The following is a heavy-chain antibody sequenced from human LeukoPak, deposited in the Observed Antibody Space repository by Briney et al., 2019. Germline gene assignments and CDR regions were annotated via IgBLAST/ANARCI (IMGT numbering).Heavy chain of an antibody. CDR3: ARGRSSDY. CDR2: MYYSGST. J-gene: IGHJ4*02. V-gene: IGHV4-59*01. D-gene: IGHD6-6*01. Sequence: SETLSLTCSVSGGSISSDYWIWMRQPPGKGLEWIGYMYYSGSTNYNPSLKSRVTISVDTSKSQVSLKLRSVTAADTAVYYCARGRSSDYWGQGTLVTVSS. CDR1: GGSISSDY.